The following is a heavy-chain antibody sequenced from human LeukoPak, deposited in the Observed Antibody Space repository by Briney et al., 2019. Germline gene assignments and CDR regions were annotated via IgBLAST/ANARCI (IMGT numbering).Heavy chain of an antibody. CDR3: ARSHSSGWYSGSRFDY. CDR1: GGSFSGYY. J-gene: IGHJ4*02. Sequence: SETLSLTCAVYGGSFSGYYWSWIRQPPGKGLEWIGEINHSGSTNYNPSLKSRVTISVDTSKNQLSLKLSSVTAADTAVYYCARSHSSGWYSGSRFDYWGQGTLVTVSS. V-gene: IGHV4-34*01. D-gene: IGHD6-19*01. CDR2: INHSGST.